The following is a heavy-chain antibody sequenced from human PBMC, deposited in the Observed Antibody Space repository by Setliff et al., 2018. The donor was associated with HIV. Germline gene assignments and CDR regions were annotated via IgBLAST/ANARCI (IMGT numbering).Heavy chain of an antibody. CDR3: AKEGGYCSGTTCFGFDY. CDR2: MHHSGNT. J-gene: IGHJ4*02. CDR1: SYSISSVHS. Sequence: SETLSLTCDVSSYSISSVHSWGWIRQPPGKGLEWIGTMHHSGNTHYKPSLKGRVTVSLDTSKKQLSLKLRSVTAADTAVYYCAKEGGYCSGTTCFGFDYWGQGTLVTVSS. D-gene: IGHD2-2*01. V-gene: IGHV4-38-2*02.